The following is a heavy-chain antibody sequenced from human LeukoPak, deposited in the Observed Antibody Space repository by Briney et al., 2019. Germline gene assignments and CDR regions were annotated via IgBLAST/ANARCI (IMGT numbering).Heavy chain of an antibody. CDR1: GFTFSSYA. V-gene: IGHV3-23*01. Sequence: PGGSLRLSCAASGFTFSSYAMSWVRQAPGKGLEWVSSISGSSGSTYYADSVKGRFTISRDNFKNTLFLQINSLTAEDTALYYCAKAGRLLFYDYWGQGALVTVSS. J-gene: IGHJ4*02. CDR2: ISGSSGST. CDR3: AKAGRLLFYDY. D-gene: IGHD2-21*02.